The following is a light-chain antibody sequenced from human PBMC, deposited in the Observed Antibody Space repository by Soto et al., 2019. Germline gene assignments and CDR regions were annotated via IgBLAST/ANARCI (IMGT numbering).Light chain of an antibody. CDR2: GAS. Sequence: EIVMTQSPATLSVSPGERATLSCRASQSVRDNLAWYQQTPGQAPRLLLYGASIRATGIPARFTVSGSATEFTLTISSLQSKDFAVYYCEQYNDWPLTFGGGTKVEIK. V-gene: IGKV3-15*01. CDR1: QSVRDN. CDR3: EQYNDWPLT. J-gene: IGKJ4*01.